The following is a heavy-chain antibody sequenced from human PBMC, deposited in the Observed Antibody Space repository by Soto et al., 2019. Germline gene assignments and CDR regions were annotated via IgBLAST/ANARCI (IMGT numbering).Heavy chain of an antibody. CDR3: ARTPAAGKYYYGTDV. CDR2: IYPGDSDT. CDR1: GYSFTSYW. V-gene: IGHV5-51*01. J-gene: IGHJ6*02. D-gene: IGHD6-13*01. Sequence: GESLKISCKGSGYSFTSYWIGWVRQMPGKGLEWMGIIYPGDSDTRYSPSFQGQVTISADKSISTAYLQWSSLKASDTAMYYCARTPAAGKYYYGTDVSGQGTTVTVSS.